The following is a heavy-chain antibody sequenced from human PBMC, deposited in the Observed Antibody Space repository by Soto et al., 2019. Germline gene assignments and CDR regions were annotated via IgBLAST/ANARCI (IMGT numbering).Heavy chain of an antibody. Sequence: QVQLQESGPGLMKPSQTLSLTCTVSGGSISSGGYYWSWIRQHPGKGLEWIGYIYYSGSTYYNPSLKSRVTISVDTSKNQFSLKLSSVTAADTAVYYCARTIAARPVSYYYMDVWGKGTTVTVSS. CDR3: ARTIAARPVSYYYMDV. V-gene: IGHV4-31*03. J-gene: IGHJ6*03. D-gene: IGHD6-6*01. CDR1: GGSISSGGYY. CDR2: IYYSGST.